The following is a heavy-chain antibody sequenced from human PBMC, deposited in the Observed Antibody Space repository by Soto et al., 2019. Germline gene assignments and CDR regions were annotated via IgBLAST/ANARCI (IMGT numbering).Heavy chain of an antibody. V-gene: IGHV1-69*13. CDR1: GGTFSSYA. CDR2: IIPIFGTA. D-gene: IGHD2-2*01. Sequence: GASVKVSCKASGGTFSSYAISWVRQAPGQGLEWMGGIIPIFGTANYAQKFQGRVTITADESTSTAYMELSSLRSEDTAVYYCARNIEVVPTHGMDVWGQGTTVTVYS. J-gene: IGHJ6*02. CDR3: ARNIEVVPTHGMDV.